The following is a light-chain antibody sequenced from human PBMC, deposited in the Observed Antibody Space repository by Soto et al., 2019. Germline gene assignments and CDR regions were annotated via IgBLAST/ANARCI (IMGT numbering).Light chain of an antibody. CDR2: GAS. CDR1: QTISSNY. Sequence: EIVLTQSPGTLSLSPGERVTLSCRASQTISSNYLAWYQQKPGQAPRLLIYGASFRATGIPDRFSGSGSGTDFPLTISRLEPEDFGVYYCQQYGRSPPGFTFGPGTKVDIK. J-gene: IGKJ3*01. V-gene: IGKV3-20*01. CDR3: QQYGRSPPGFT.